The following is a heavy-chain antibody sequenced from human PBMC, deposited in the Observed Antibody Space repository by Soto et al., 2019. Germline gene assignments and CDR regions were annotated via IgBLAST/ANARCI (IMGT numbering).Heavy chain of an antibody. Sequence: SETLSLTCIVSGGSISSDYWGWIRQPPGKGLEWIGYIFYAGAINYNPSLKSRVTISIDASEKQFSLNLTSVTAADTAFYYCAKYTGYESLFYFDSWGRGLRVTVSS. D-gene: IGHD5-12*01. V-gene: IGHV4-59*01. CDR2: IFYAGAI. CDR3: AKYTGYESLFYFDS. J-gene: IGHJ4*01. CDR1: GGSISSDY.